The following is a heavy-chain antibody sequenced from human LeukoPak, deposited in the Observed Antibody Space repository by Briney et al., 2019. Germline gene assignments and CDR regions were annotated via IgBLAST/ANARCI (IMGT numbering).Heavy chain of an antibody. CDR1: GGSISSSSYY. J-gene: IGHJ4*02. CDR2: IYYSGST. CDR3: ARQPSYSYGYKDY. D-gene: IGHD5-18*01. Sequence: SETLSLTCTVSGGSISSSSYYWGWIRQPPGKGLEWIGSIYYSGSTYYNPSLKSRVTISVDTSKNQFSLKLSSVTATDTAVYYCARQPSYSYGYKDYWGQGTLVTVSS. V-gene: IGHV4-39*07.